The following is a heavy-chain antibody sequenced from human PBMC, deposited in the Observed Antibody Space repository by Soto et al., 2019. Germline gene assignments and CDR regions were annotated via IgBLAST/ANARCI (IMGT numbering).Heavy chain of an antibody. CDR2: IIPIFGTA. V-gene: IGHV1-69*01. Sequence: QVQLVQSGAEVKKPGSSVKVSCKASGGTFSSYAISWVRQAPGQGLEWMGGIIPIFGTANYAQKFQGRVTITADESTSTAYMERSSLRSEDTAVYYCASAPNWNDQDLYYYGMDVWGQGTTVTVSS. D-gene: IGHD1-20*01. CDR3: ASAPNWNDQDLYYYGMDV. CDR1: GGTFSSYA. J-gene: IGHJ6*02.